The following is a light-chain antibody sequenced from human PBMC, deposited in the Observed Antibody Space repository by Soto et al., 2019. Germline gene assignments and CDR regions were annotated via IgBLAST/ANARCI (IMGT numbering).Light chain of an antibody. CDR1: QSISSW. Sequence: DIQMTQSPSTLSASVGDRVTITCRASQSISSWLAWYQQKPGKAPKLLIYDASSLARGVPSRFSGSGSGTEFPLTISSLQPDDFASDCCQQYHSYSLLTFGGGTKVDIK. J-gene: IGKJ4*01. CDR3: QQYHSYSLLT. V-gene: IGKV1-5*01. CDR2: DAS.